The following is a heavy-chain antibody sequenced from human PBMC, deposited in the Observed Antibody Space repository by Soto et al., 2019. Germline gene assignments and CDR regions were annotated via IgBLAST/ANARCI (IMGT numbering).Heavy chain of an antibody. V-gene: IGHV3-48*01. Sequence: EVQLVESGGGLVQPGGSLTLSCAASGFNFNSYSMNWVRQAPGKGLEWVSYISSGGSTMFYADSVKGRFTVSRDNAKNSLVLQMNSLRAEDTAVYYCAREAGSSSWYYFHSWGQGTLVTVSS. CDR3: AREAGSSSWYYFHS. CDR2: ISSGGSTM. CDR1: GFNFNSYS. J-gene: IGHJ4*02. D-gene: IGHD6-13*01.